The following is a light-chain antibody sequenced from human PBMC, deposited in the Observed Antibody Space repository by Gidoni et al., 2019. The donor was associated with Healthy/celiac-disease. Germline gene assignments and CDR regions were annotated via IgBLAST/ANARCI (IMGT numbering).Light chain of an antibody. CDR1: QDISNY. V-gene: IGKV1-33*01. Sequence: DIQMTQSPSSLSASVGDRVTITCQASQDISNYLTWYQQKPGKAPKLLIYDASNVETWVPSRFSGSGSGTDFTFTISSLKPEDIATYYWQQYDNRFTFGPGTKVDIK. J-gene: IGKJ3*01. CDR3: QQYDNRFT. CDR2: DAS.